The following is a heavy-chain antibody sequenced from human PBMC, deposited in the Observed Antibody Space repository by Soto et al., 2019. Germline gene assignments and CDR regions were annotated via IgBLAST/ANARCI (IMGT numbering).Heavy chain of an antibody. CDR3: ARVIKRSSCYKRGDNWFAP. Sequence: PSETLSLTCAVYGGSFSGYYWSWIRQPPGKGLEWIGEINHSGTTNYNPSLKSRVTISVDTSKNQFSLKLSSVTAADTDVHYCARVIKRSSCYKRGDNWFAPWGQGTRVTVSS. CDR1: GGSFSGYY. V-gene: IGHV4-34*01. J-gene: IGHJ5*02. D-gene: IGHD6-13*01. CDR2: INHSGTT.